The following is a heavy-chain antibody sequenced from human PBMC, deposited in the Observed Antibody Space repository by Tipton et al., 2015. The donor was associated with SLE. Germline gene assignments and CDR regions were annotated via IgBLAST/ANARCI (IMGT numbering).Heavy chain of an antibody. J-gene: IGHJ3*02. D-gene: IGHD6-19*01. V-gene: IGHV3-9*01. CDR3: AKDKAGVGAFDI. CDR2: ISWNSGSI. Sequence: SLRLSCVASGFTFDDYAVHWVRQDPGKGLEWVSGISWNSGSIGYADSVKGRFTISRDNAKNSLYLQMNSLRAEDTALYYCAKDKAGVGAFDIWGQGTMVTVSS. CDR1: GFTFDDYA.